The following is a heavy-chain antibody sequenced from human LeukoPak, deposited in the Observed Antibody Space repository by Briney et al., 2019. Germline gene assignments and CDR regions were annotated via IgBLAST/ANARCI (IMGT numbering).Heavy chain of an antibody. CDR1: GGSFSGYY. CDR3: ARVRGLGIPVAP. J-gene: IGHJ4*02. V-gene: IGHV4-34*01. D-gene: IGHD6-19*01. CDR2: INHSGST. Sequence: PSETLSLTCAVYGGSFSGYYWSWIRQPPGKGLEWIGEINHSGSTNYNPSLQSRVTISVDTSKNQFSLKLSSVTAADTAVYYYARVRGLGIPVAPWGQGTLVTVSS.